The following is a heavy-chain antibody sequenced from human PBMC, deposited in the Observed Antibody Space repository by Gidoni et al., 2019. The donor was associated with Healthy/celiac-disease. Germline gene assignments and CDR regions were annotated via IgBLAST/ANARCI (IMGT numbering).Heavy chain of an antibody. J-gene: IGHJ3*02. V-gene: IGHV1-3*01. Sequence: QVQLVQSGAEVKKPGASVKVSCKASGYTFTSYAMHWVRQAPGQRLEWMGWINAGNGNTKYAQKFQGRVTITRDTSASTAYMELSSLRSEDTAVYYCARPREQQLATDAFDIWGQGTMVTVSS. CDR3: ARPREQQLATDAFDI. D-gene: IGHD6-13*01. CDR1: GYTFTSYA. CDR2: INAGNGNT.